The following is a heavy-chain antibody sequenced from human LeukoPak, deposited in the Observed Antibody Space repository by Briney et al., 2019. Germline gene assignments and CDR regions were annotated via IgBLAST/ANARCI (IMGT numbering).Heavy chain of an antibody. Sequence: GGSMRLSCAASGFTFSNYFMHWVRQAPGKGLVWVSRINSDGTSAMYADSVKGRFTISRDNAKNTLYLQMNSLRDEDTAVYYCARRVDATRWFDPWGQGTLVTVSS. J-gene: IGHJ5*02. V-gene: IGHV3-74*03. CDR3: ARRVDATRWFDP. D-gene: IGHD2-15*01. CDR2: INSDGTSA. CDR1: GFTFSNYF.